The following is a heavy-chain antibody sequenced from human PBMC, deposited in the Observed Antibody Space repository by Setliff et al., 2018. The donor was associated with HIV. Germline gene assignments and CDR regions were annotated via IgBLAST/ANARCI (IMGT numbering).Heavy chain of an antibody. CDR2: IIPLFGTA. Sequence: GASVKVSCKASGGSISDYAVTWVRQAPGQGLEWVGGIIPLFGTANYAQKFQGRVTITADETTRIAYMELSSLRSEDTAVYYCARGVTTIQYWGQGSLVTVSS. V-gene: IGHV1-69*13. CDR3: ARGVTTIQY. D-gene: IGHD4-4*01. J-gene: IGHJ4*02. CDR1: GGSISDYA.